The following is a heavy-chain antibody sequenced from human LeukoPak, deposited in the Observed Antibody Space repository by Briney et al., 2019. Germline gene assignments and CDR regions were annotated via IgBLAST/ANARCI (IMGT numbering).Heavy chain of an antibody. CDR3: ARSVVVPAVTFDY. CDR2: IYYSGRT. V-gene: IGHV4-39*07. D-gene: IGHD2-2*01. CDR1: GGSISSSNYY. Sequence: SETLSLTCTVSGGSISSSNYYWGWIRQPPGKGLEWIGNIYYSGRTYYNPSLKSRVIISVDTSKNQFSLKLSSVTAADTAVYYCARSVVVPAVTFDYWGQRTLVTVSS. J-gene: IGHJ4*02.